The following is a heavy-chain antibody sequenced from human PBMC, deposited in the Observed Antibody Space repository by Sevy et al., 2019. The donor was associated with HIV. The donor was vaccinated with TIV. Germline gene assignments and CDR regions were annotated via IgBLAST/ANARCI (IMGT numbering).Heavy chain of an antibody. D-gene: IGHD3-3*01. CDR3: ARAGLYYDFWSGYYTGSFSSWFDP. J-gene: IGHJ5*02. CDR2: IYYSGST. CDR1: GGSISSGGYY. V-gene: IGHV4-31*03. Sequence: SETLSLTCTVSGGSISSGGYYWSWIRQHPGKGLEWIGYIYYSGSTYYNPSLKSRVTISVDTSKNQFSLKLSSVTAADTAVYYCARAGLYYDFWSGYYTGSFSSWFDPWGQGTLVTVSS.